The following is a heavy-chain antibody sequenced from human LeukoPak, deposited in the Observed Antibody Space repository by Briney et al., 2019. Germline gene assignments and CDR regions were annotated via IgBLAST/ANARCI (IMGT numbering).Heavy chain of an antibody. CDR1: GGSISSYY. V-gene: IGHV4-59*01. D-gene: IGHD3-9*01. CDR3: ASYKRMTGYYSVDH. Sequence: SETLSLICTVSGGSISSYYWSWFRQPPGKRLEWIGYVYYTWSTNYNPSLRSRVTMSIDTSKNQFSLTLHSVTAADTAVYYCASYKRMTGYYSVDHWGQGTLVTVSS. CDR2: VYYTWST. J-gene: IGHJ5*02.